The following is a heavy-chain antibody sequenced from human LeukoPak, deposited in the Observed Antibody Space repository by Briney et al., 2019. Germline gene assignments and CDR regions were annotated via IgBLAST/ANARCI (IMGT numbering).Heavy chain of an antibody. V-gene: IGHV1-2*06. CDR1: GYTFTGYY. Sequence: GASVKVSCKASGYTFTGYYMHWVRQAPGQGPEWMGRINPNSGGTNYAQKFRGRVTMTRDTSISTAYMELSRLRSDDTAVYYCARAKSSSWYDYWGQGTLVTVSS. J-gene: IGHJ4*02. D-gene: IGHD6-13*01. CDR2: INPNSGGT. CDR3: ARAKSSSWYDY.